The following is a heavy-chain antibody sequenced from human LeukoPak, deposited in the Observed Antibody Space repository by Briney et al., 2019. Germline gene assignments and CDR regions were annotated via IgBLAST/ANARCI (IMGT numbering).Heavy chain of an antibody. CDR3: ARDVIAARPHFDY. CDR2: IYYSGST. Sequence: SETLSLTCTVSGGSISSSGYYWGWIRQPPGKGLEWIGSIYYSGSTYYNPSLKSRVTISVDTSKNQFSLKLSSVTAADTAVYYCARDVIAARPHFDYWGQGTLVTVSS. J-gene: IGHJ4*02. V-gene: IGHV4-39*07. CDR1: GGSISSSGYY. D-gene: IGHD6-6*01.